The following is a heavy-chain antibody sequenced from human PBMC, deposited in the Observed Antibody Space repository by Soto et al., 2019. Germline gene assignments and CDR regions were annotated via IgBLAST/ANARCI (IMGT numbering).Heavy chain of an antibody. Sequence: QVQLQESGPGLVKPSQTLSXXCTVSGGSISSGGYYWSWIRQHPGKGLEWIGYIYYSGSTYYNPSLKSRVTISVDTSKNQFSLKLSSVTAADTAVYYCARDYYDSSGYSAFDIWGQGTMVTVSS. J-gene: IGHJ3*02. CDR2: IYYSGST. CDR1: GGSISSGGYY. D-gene: IGHD3-22*01. V-gene: IGHV4-31*03. CDR3: ARDYYDSSGYSAFDI.